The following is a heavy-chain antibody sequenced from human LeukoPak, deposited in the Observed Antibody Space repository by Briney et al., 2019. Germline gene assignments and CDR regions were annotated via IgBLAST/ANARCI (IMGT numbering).Heavy chain of an antibody. CDR3: ARSGPSYYYYYMDV. J-gene: IGHJ6*03. CDR1: GYTFTGYY. V-gene: IGHV1-2*06. Sequence: ASVKVSCKASGYTFTGYYMHWVRQAPGHGLEGMGRINPNSGGTNYAQKIQGRVTMTRDTSISTAYMELSRLRSDDTAVYYCARSGPSYYYYYMDVWGKGTTVTISS. CDR2: INPNSGGT.